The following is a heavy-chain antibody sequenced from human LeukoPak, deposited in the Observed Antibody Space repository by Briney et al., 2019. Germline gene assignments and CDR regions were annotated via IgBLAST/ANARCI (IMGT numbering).Heavy chain of an antibody. J-gene: IGHJ4*02. Sequence: GGSLRLSCAASGFTFSSYGMSWVRQAPGKGLEWVSGISGSGGRTYYADSVKGQFTISRDNSKNTLYLQMNNLRAEDTALYYCAKGRYDSSGPANTFDYWGQGTLVTVSS. CDR1: GFTFSSYG. V-gene: IGHV3-23*01. CDR3: AKGRYDSSGPANTFDY. CDR2: ISGSGGRT. D-gene: IGHD3-22*01.